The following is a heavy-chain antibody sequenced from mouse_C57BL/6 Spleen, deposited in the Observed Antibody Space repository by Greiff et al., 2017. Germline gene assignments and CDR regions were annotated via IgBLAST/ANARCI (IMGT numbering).Heavy chain of an antibody. J-gene: IGHJ4*01. V-gene: IGHV5-6*01. Sequence: EVTVVESGGDLVKPGGSLKLSCAASGFTFSSYGMSWVRQTPDKRLEWVATISSGGRYTYYPDSVKGLFTISRDNAKNTLYLQMSRLKSEDTAMYYCARHGGSSSFYYARDYWGQGTSVTVSS. D-gene: IGHD1-1*01. CDR3: ARHGGSSSFYYARDY. CDR2: ISSGGRYT. CDR1: GFTFSSYG.